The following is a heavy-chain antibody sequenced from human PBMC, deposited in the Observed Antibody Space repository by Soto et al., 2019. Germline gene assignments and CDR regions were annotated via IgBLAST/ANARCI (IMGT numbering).Heavy chain of an antibody. J-gene: IGHJ3*02. D-gene: IGHD6-13*01. V-gene: IGHV1-2*04. Sequence: ASVKVSCKASGYTFTGYYMHWVRQAPGQGLEWMGWINPNSGGTNYAQKFQGWVTMTRDTSISTAYMELSRLRSDDTAVYYCARGPAAAGGTAAFDIWAQRTMVTVSS. CDR2: INPNSGGT. CDR3: ARGPAAAGGTAAFDI. CDR1: GYTFTGYY.